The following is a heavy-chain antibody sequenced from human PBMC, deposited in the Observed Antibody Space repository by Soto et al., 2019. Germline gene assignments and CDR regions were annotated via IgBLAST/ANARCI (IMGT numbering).Heavy chain of an antibody. CDR1: GYTFTSYG. D-gene: IGHD2-2*01. J-gene: IGHJ6*03. CDR3: ARLGYCSSTSCYATGYYYYMDV. Sequence: QVQLVQSGAEVKKPGASVKVSCKASGYTFTSYGISWVRQAPGQGLEWMGWISAYNGNTNYAQKLEGRVTMTTDNSTGTAYMELRSLRSDDTAVYYCARLGYCSSTSCYATGYYYYMDVWGKGTTVTVSS. CDR2: ISAYNGNT. V-gene: IGHV1-18*01.